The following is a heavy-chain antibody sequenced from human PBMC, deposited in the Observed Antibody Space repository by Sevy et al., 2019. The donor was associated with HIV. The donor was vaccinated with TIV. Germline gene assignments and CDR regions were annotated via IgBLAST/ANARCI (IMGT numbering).Heavy chain of an antibody. CDR1: GDSVSSNSAA. Sequence: PLLLRQSQTLSLTCAISGDSVSSNSAAWNWIRQSPSRGLEWLGRTYYRSKWYNDYALSVNSRITINPDTSKNQFSLQLNSVTPEDTAVYYCARSISVAGTGRFDYWGQGTLVTVSS. CDR3: ARSISVAGTGRFDY. J-gene: IGHJ4*02. V-gene: IGHV6-1*01. CDR2: TYYRSKWYN. D-gene: IGHD6-13*01.